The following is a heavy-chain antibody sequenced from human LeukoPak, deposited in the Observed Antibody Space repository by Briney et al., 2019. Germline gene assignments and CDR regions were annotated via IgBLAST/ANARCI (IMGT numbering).Heavy chain of an antibody. D-gene: IGHD3-22*01. CDR1: GFTFSSYG. V-gene: IGHV3-23*01. Sequence: GGSLRLSCAASGFTFSSYGMSWVRQAPGKGLEWVSAISGSGGSTYYADSVKGRFTISRDNSKNTLYLQMNSLRAEDTAVYYCALKAHYYDSSGYYRCWGQGTLVTVSS. CDR2: ISGSGGST. CDR3: ALKAHYYDSSGYYRC. J-gene: IGHJ4*02.